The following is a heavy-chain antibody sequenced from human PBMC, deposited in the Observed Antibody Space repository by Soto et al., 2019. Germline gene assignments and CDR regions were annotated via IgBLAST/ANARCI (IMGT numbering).Heavy chain of an antibody. CDR2: IYSGGTT. CDR1: GFTVSSNY. V-gene: IGHV3-66*01. J-gene: IGHJ5*02. CDR3: ARNGDSSDYRGWFAP. Sequence: EVQLVESGGGLVQPGGSLRLSCAASGFTVSSNYMSWVRQAPGTGLEWVSVIYSGGTTYYADSVKGRFTISRDNSKNTLYLQMNSLRAEDTAVYYCARNGDSSDYRGWFAPWGPGTLVTFSS. D-gene: IGHD3-22*01.